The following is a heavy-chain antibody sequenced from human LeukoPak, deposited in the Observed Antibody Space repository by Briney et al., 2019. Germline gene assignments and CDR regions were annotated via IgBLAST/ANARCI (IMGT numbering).Heavy chain of an antibody. CDR1: GYSFTNYW. D-gene: IGHD3-10*01. Sequence: GESLKISCEGSGYSFTNYWIGWVRQMPGKGLEWMGIIYPGDSDTRYSPSFKGQVTISADKSISTAYLQWSSLKASDTAMYYCATSYGSGSYNFAYWGQETLVTVSS. J-gene: IGHJ4*02. CDR2: IYPGDSDT. V-gene: IGHV5-51*01. CDR3: ATSYGSGSYNFAY.